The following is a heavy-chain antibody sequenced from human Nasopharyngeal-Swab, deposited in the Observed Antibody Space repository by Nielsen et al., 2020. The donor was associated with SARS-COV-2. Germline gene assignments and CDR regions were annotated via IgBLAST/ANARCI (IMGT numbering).Heavy chain of an antibody. CDR1: GFTFDDYA. D-gene: IGHD2/OR15-2a*01. V-gene: IGHV3-20*04. J-gene: IGHJ5*01. CDR2: ITWNGDST. Sequence: GESLKISCAASGFTFDDYALSWVRQVPGKGLEWVSRITWNGDSTGYVDSVKGRFTISRDNANNSLFLQMNSLRAEDTAIYYCARDRGVDFLDSWGQGTLVTVSS. CDR3: ARDRGVDFLDS.